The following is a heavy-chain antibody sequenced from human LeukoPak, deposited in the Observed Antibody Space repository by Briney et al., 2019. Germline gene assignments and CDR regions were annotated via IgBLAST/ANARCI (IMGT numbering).Heavy chain of an antibody. CDR3: ARVLAAAGNNWFDP. J-gene: IGHJ5*02. CDR2: IYYTGNT. V-gene: IGHV4-30-4*07. D-gene: IGHD6-13*01. CDR1: GGSLSSGGYS. Sequence: SETLSLTCTVSGGSLSSGGYSWSWIRQPPGKGMEWIACIYYTGNTYFNPSLKSRVTISVDTSKNQFSLKLSSVTAADTAVYYCARVLAAAGNNWFDPWGQGTLVTVSS.